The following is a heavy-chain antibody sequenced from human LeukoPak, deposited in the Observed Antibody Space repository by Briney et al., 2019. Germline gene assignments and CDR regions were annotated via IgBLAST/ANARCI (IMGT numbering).Heavy chain of an antibody. D-gene: IGHD3-10*01. CDR2: IYYSGST. Sequence: SETLSLTCTVSRGSIRSYYWSWIRQPPGKGLEWIGYIYYSGSTNYIPSLKSRVTISVDTSKNQFSLKLSSVTAADTAVYYCARMLWFGDVPDAFDIWGQGTMVTVSS. J-gene: IGHJ3*02. CDR1: RGSIRSYY. CDR3: ARMLWFGDVPDAFDI. V-gene: IGHV4-59*01.